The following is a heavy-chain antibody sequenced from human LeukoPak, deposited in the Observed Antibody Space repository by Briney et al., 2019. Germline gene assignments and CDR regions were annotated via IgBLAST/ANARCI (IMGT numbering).Heavy chain of an antibody. V-gene: IGHV1-18*01. J-gene: IGHJ4*02. D-gene: IGHD5-12*01. CDR1: GYTFTSYG. CDR2: ISAYNGNT. Sequence: ASVKVSCKASGYTFTSYGISWVRQAPGQGLEWMGWISAYNGNTNYAQKLQGRVTMTTDTSTSTAYMELRSLRSEDTAVYYCASSFVVATTYDYWGQGTLVTVSS. CDR3: ASSFVVATTYDY.